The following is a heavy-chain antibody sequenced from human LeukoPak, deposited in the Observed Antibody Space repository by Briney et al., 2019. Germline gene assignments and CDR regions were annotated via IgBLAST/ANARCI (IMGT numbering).Heavy chain of an antibody. J-gene: IGHJ3*02. V-gene: IGHV4-31*03. CDR2: IYYSGST. D-gene: IGHD6-19*01. Sequence: PSETLSLTCTVSGGSISSGGYYWSWIRQHPGKGLEWIGYIYYSGSTYYNPSLKSRVTISVDTSKNQFSLKLSSVTAADTAVYYCARTPSGSYAFDIWGQGTMVTVSS. CDR1: GGSISSGGYY. CDR3: ARTPSGSYAFDI.